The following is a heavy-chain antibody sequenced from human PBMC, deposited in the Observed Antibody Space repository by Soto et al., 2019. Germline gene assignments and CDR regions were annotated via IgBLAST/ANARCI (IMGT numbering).Heavy chain of an antibody. CDR1: GSTFTGYY. J-gene: IGHJ3*02. V-gene: IGHV1-2*02. CDR2: INPNSGGT. Sequence: ASVKVSFKASGSTFTGYYIHWGRQAPGQGLEWMGWINPNSGGTNYAQKFQGRVTMTRDTSISTAYMELSRLRSDDTAVYYCAREREWELRPAFDIWGQGTMVTVSS. D-gene: IGHD1-26*01. CDR3: AREREWELRPAFDI.